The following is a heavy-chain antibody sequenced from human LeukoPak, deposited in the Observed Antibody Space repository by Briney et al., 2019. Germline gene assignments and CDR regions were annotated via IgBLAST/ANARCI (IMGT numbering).Heavy chain of an antibody. CDR1: GFTFSSYG. Sequence: PGGSLRLSCAASGFTFSSYGMHWVRQAPGKGLEWVASIRNDGSNTYYTDSVKGRFTISRDNSKNTLYLQMNSLRAEDTAVYYCTRVAGSWYEKVGGIYYMDVWGKGTTVTVSS. CDR2: IRNDGSNT. V-gene: IGHV3-30*02. J-gene: IGHJ6*03. D-gene: IGHD6-13*01. CDR3: TRVAGSWYEKVGGIYYMDV.